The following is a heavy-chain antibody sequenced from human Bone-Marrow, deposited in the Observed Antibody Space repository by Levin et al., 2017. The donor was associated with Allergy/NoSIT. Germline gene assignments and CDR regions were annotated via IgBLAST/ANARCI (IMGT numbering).Heavy chain of an antibody. Sequence: GESLKISCATSGFTFSNFAMLWVRQAPGKGLEWVTVISYDGNNTHYADSVKGRFTVSRDNSKNTLFLQMNSLGAEDTALYYCARVQDTFWSGYYDAFAIWGQGTMVTVSS. CDR3: ARVQDTFWSGYYDAFAI. CDR2: ISYDGNNT. V-gene: IGHV3-30-3*01. CDR1: GFTFSNFA. J-gene: IGHJ3*02. D-gene: IGHD3-3*01.